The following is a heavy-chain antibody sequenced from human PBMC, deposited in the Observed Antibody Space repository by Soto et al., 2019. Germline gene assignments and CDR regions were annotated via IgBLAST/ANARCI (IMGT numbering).Heavy chain of an antibody. J-gene: IGHJ6*02. Sequence: QVQLVESGGGVVQPGRSLRLSCAASGFTFSSYGMHWVRQAPGKGLEWVAVISYDGSNKYYADSVKGRFTITIDNSKTTLYLHMNSLRAEDTAVYYCAKMQAWFGELFSSYGVDVWGQGTTVTVSS. CDR2: ISYDGSNK. D-gene: IGHD3-10*01. V-gene: IGHV3-30*18. CDR3: AKMQAWFGELFSSYGVDV. CDR1: GFTFSSYG.